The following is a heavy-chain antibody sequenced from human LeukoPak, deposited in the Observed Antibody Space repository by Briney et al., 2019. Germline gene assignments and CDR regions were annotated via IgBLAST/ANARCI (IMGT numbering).Heavy chain of an antibody. CDR2: FWAHGRSQ. CDR3: ARDDDTSSHYSLFEY. V-gene: IGHV3-33*01. J-gene: IGHJ4*02. CDR1: GFSLIKYG. D-gene: IGHD3-22*01. Sequence: GGSLRLSCAASGFSLIKYGMHWVRQAPGKGLEWVAVFWAHGRSQYYADSVKVRFTISRDTATNTLYLQMNSLRAEDTAIYYCARDDDTSSHYSLFEYWGQGTRVTVSS.